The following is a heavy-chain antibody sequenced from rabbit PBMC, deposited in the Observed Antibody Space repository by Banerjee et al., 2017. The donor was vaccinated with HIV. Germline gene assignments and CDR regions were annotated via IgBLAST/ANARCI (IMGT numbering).Heavy chain of an antibody. CDR2: ISTGGSA. CDR1: GFSLSSYA. V-gene: IGHV1S29*01. J-gene: IGHJ4*01. Sequence: QEQLKETGGGLVQPGGSLTLTCTASGFSLSSYAMGWVRQAPGKGLEYIGAISTGGSAYYARWVMGRLTISSRNAQTSVDLQMNNLTATDTATYFWARAYTSAFNLWGPGTLVTVS. D-gene: IGHD1-1*01. CDR3: ARAYTSAFNL.